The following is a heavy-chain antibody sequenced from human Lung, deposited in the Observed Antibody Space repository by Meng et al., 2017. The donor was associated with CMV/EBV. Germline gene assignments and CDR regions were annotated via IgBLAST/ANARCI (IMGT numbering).Heavy chain of an antibody. Sequence: LSLTCAASGFTVSSNYMGWVRQAPGKGLEWVSVIYSGGSTYYADSVKGRFTISRDNSKNTLYLQMNSLRAEDTAVYYCAREPGRGAFDIWGQGTLVNVSS. J-gene: IGHJ3*02. CDR1: GFTVSSNY. V-gene: IGHV3-66*02. CDR2: IYSGGST. CDR3: AREPGRGAFDI. D-gene: IGHD3-10*01.